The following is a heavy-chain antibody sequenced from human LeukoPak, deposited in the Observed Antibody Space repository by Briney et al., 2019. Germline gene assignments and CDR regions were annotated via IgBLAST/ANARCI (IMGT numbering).Heavy chain of an antibody. CDR2: IYHSGST. Sequence: SETLSLTCAVSGGSISSGGYSWSWLRQPPGQGLEWIVYIYHSGSTYYNPSLKSRVTISVDRSKNQFSLKLSSVTAADTAVYYCARAVYGYSSSWYSRYFDYWGQGTLVTVSS. D-gene: IGHD6-13*01. CDR3: ARAVYGYSSSWYSRYFDY. CDR1: GGSISSGGYS. V-gene: IGHV4-30-2*01. J-gene: IGHJ4*02.